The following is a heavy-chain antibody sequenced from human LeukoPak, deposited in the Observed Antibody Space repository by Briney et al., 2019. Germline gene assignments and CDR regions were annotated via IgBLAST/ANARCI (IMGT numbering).Heavy chain of an antibody. Sequence: SLRLSCAASGFTFSSYGMHWVRQAPGKGLEWVAVIWYDGSNKYYADSVKGRFTISRDNSKNTLYLQMNSLRAEDTAVYYCAREPLPAGHFDYWGQGTLVTVSS. J-gene: IGHJ4*02. D-gene: IGHD2-2*01. CDR2: IWYDGSNK. CDR1: GFTFSSYG. V-gene: IGHV3-33*01. CDR3: AREPLPAGHFDY.